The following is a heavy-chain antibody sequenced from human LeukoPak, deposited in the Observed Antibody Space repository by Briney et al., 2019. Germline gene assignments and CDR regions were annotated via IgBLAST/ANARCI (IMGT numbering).Heavy chain of an antibody. CDR1: GFTFTNFA. V-gene: IGHV3-48*02. CDR2: ISRTTTSI. J-gene: IGHJ4*02. Sequence: PGGSLRLSCAASGFTFTNFAMNWFRQAPGKGLEWVSYISRTTTSIYYAASVKGRFTISRDNAKNSLYLQMNSLRDEDTAVYYCARAMRSGYDYWGQGTLVTVSS. D-gene: IGHD5-12*01. CDR3: ARAMRSGYDY.